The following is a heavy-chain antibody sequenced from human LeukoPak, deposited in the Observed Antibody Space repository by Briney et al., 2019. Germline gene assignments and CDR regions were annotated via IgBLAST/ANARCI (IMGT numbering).Heavy chain of an antibody. CDR3: ARGKKNSLTPYYYYYYMDV. CDR2: IYHSGRT. J-gene: IGHJ6*03. CDR1: GYSISSGYY. D-gene: IGHD2/OR15-2a*01. V-gene: IGHV4-38-2*02. Sequence: SETLSLTCTVSGYSISSGYYWGWIRQPPGKGLEWIGSIYHSGRTFYNPSLKSRVTISIDTSQNQFSLKLSSVTAADTAVYYCARGKKNSLTPYYYYYYMDVWGKGTTVTVSS.